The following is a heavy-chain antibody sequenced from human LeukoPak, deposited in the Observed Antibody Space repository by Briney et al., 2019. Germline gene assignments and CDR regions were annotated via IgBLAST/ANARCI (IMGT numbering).Heavy chain of an antibody. CDR3: AREGFLDY. J-gene: IGHJ4*02. V-gene: IGHV3-7*01. Sequence: GGSLRLSCAASGFSFSSYWMSWVRQAPGKGLEWVANTNQDGSAKNYVASVRGRFTISRDNAENSLYLQMNSLRAEDTAVYYCAREGFLDYWGQGTLVTVSS. CDR2: TNQDGSAK. CDR1: GFSFSSYW. D-gene: IGHD2/OR15-2a*01.